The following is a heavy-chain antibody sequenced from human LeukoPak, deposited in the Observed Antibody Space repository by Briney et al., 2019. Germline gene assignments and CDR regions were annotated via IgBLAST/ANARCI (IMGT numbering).Heavy chain of an antibody. V-gene: IGHV1-18*01. CDR3: TRRANGRRYNWFDT. CDR2: ISAYNGNT. D-gene: IGHD2-8*01. Sequence: GASVKVSCKASGYTFTSYGISWVRQAPGQGLEWMGWISAYNGNTNYAQKLQGRVTMTTDTSTSTAYMELRSLRSDDTAVYYCTRRANGRRYNWFDTWGQGTLVTVSS. CDR1: GYTFTSYG. J-gene: IGHJ5*02.